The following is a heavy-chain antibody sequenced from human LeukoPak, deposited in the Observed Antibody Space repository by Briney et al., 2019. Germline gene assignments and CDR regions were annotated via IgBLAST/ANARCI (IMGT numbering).Heavy chain of an antibody. CDR3: ATKQWLAPPPDS. D-gene: IGHD6-19*01. Sequence: GGSLRLSCAASGFTFSKYWMLWVRQAPGKGLECVSRITTDGTIKTYADSVKGRFTVSRDNVDNTMFLQMNSVRDEDTAVYYCATKQWLAPPPDSWGQGTPVTVSS. V-gene: IGHV3-74*01. CDR1: GFTFSKYW. J-gene: IGHJ4*02. CDR2: ITTDGTIK.